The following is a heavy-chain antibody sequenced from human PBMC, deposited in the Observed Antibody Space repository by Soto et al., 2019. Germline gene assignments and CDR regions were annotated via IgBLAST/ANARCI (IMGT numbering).Heavy chain of an antibody. CDR1: GGSFSGYY. CDR2: INHSGST. V-gene: IGHV4-34*01. CDR3: ARTHLGYCRSTSCRGFSYWFDP. D-gene: IGHD2-2*01. J-gene: IGHJ5*02. Sequence: SETLSLTCAVYGGSFSGYYWSWIRQPPGKGLEWIGEINHSGSTNYNPSLKSRVTISVDTSKNQFSLKLSSVTAADTAVYYCARTHLGYCRSTSCRGFSYWFDPWGQGTLVTVSS.